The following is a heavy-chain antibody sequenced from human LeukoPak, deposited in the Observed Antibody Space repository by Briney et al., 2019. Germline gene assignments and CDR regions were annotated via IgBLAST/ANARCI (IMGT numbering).Heavy chain of an antibody. CDR3: ARGSYGYIDY. CDR1: GVSISHYY. CDR2: FYASGTM. D-gene: IGHD3-16*01. V-gene: IGHV4-4*07. J-gene: IGHJ4*02. Sequence: SETLSLTCSVSGVSISHYYWTWIRQPAGKGQEWIGRFYASGTMIYNPSLKSRVAMSADTSKNQFSLMVTSVTAADTAVYYCARGSYGYIDYWGQGILVTVSS.